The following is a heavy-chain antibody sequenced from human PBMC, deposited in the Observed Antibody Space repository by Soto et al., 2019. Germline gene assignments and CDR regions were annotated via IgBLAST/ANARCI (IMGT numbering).Heavy chain of an antibody. D-gene: IGHD3-10*01. CDR3: ARSPNYYYYGFDV. Sequence: SENLSLTSTVSSGSVSSGDYFWSWLRQSPGKRLEWIAYIYYSGSTNYNPSLKSRATISVDTSKSQVSLTLTSVTPADAALYYCARSPNYYYYGFDVWGQGTAVTVSS. CDR1: SGSVSSGDYF. CDR2: IYYSGST. V-gene: IGHV4-61*08. J-gene: IGHJ6*02.